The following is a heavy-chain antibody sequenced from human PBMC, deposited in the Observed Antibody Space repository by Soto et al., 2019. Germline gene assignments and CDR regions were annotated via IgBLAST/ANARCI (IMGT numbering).Heavy chain of an antibody. CDR1: GFTFSSYS. V-gene: IGHV3-48*02. D-gene: IGHD2-2*01. CDR2: ISSSSSTI. J-gene: IGHJ4*02. CDR3: ARAYCSSTSCYFFDY. Sequence: PGGSLRLSCAASGFTFSSYSMNWVRQAPGKGLEWVSYISSSSSTIYYADSVKGRFTISRDDAKNSLYLQMNSLRDEDTAVYYCARAYCSSTSCYFFDYWGQGTLVTVSS.